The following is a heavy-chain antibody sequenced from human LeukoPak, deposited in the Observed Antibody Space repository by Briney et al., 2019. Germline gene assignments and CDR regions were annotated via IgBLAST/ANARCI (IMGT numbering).Heavy chain of an antibody. CDR1: GETVSSNSAE. Sequence: SQTLSLSCVISGETVSSNSAEWNWIRQSPSRGLEWLGRTYYRSKWFTESAPSVKGRITITPDSSKNQFSLELNPVTPEDTAVYYCADWGPNWGLGTRVTVSS. J-gene: IGHJ1*01. V-gene: IGHV6-1*01. CDR3: ADWGPN. CDR2: TYYRSKWFT. D-gene: IGHD7-27*01.